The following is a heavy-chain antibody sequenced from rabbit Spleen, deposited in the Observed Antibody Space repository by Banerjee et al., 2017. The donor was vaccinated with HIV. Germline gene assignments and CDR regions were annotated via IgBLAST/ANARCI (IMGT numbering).Heavy chain of an antibody. J-gene: IGHJ3*01. CDR1: GIDLMTIA. D-gene: IGHD2-1*01. Sequence: QEQLKETGGGLVQPGGSLTLSCKASGIDLMTIAMSWVRQAPGKGLEWIGDIYPGFGITNYANWVKGRFTISSDNAQTTVDLKMTSLTAADTATYFCARDDGYDDYGEYITRLDLWGPGTLVTVS. V-gene: IGHV1S47*01. CDR2: IYPGFGIT. CDR3: ARDDGYDDYGEYITRLDL.